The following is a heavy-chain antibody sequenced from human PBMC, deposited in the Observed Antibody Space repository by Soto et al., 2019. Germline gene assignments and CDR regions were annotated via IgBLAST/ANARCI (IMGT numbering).Heavy chain of an antibody. CDR3: ARLDDHNWFDP. CDR1: GGYISSYY. J-gene: IGHJ5*02. V-gene: IGHV4-59*12. Sequence: SETLSLTCTVSGGYISSYYWSWIRQPPGKGLEWIGYIYYSGSTKYNPSLKSRVTISVDTSKNQFSLKLSSVTAADTAVYYCARLDDHNWFDPWGQGTLVTVSS. D-gene: IGHD2-2*03. CDR2: IYYSGST.